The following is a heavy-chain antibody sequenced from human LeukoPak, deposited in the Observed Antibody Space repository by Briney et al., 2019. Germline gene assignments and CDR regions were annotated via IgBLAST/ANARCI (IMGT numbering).Heavy chain of an antibody. CDR1: GGTFSSYA. V-gene: IGHV1-69*01. D-gene: IGHD4-17*01. Sequence: SVKVSCKASGGTFSSYAISWVRQAPGQRLEWMGGIIPIFGTANYAQKFQGRVTITADESTSTAYMELSSLRSEDTAVYYCASGRDYGDRIPFDYWGQGTLVTVSS. J-gene: IGHJ4*02. CDR2: IIPIFGTA. CDR3: ASGRDYGDRIPFDY.